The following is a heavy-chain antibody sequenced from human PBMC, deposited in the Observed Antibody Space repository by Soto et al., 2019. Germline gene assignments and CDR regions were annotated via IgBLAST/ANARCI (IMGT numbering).Heavy chain of an antibody. D-gene: IGHD2-15*01. J-gene: IGHJ4*02. Sequence: GGSLRLSCSASGFTFSNYAMHWVRQAPGKGVEYVSAISSNGGTTYYADSVKGRFTISRDSSKNTLYLQMSSLRAADTAVYYCVKDLSNCSAGSCYSTFDYWGQGTLVTVSS. CDR2: ISSNGGTT. V-gene: IGHV3-64D*08. CDR1: GFTFSNYA. CDR3: VKDLSNCSAGSCYSTFDY.